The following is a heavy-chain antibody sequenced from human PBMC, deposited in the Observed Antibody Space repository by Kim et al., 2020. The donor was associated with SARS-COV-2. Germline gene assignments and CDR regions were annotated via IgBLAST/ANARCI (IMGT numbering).Heavy chain of an antibody. CDR3: ARAARNGHFYS. CDR2: NT. J-gene: IGHJ4*02. V-gene: IGHV4-59*01. D-gene: IGHD2-8*01. Sequence: NTNDYPSFKSRVTILADTSKNQFSLTLTSVTAADTAVYYCARAARNGHFYSWGQGVLVAVSS.